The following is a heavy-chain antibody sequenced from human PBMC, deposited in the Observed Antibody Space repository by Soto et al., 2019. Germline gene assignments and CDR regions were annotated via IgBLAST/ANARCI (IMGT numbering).Heavy chain of an antibody. D-gene: IGHD3-3*01. Sequence: QVQLVQSGAEVKKPGASVKVSCKASGYTFTSYGISWVRQAPGQGLEWMGWISAYNGNTNYAQKLQGRGTMTTHTSTSTSYMELRSLRSDDTAVYYCAICHPTIDFWSGYPSSYYYMDVWGKGTTGTVSS. CDR1: GYTFTSYG. CDR2: ISAYNGNT. J-gene: IGHJ6*03. CDR3: AICHPTIDFWSGYPSSYYYMDV. V-gene: IGHV1-18*01.